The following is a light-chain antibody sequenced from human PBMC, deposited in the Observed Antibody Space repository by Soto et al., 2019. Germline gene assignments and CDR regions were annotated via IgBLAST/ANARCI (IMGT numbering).Light chain of an antibody. V-gene: IGKV1-39*01. Sequence: DIQMTQSPSSLSASVGDRVTITCRASQSISTYLNWYEQKPGKAPKLLIYAASSLQSGVPSRFSGSGSETDFTLTISSLQPEDFATYYCQQSYSTPLTFGGRTKVEIK. CDR1: QSISTY. J-gene: IGKJ4*01. CDR2: AAS. CDR3: QQSYSTPLT.